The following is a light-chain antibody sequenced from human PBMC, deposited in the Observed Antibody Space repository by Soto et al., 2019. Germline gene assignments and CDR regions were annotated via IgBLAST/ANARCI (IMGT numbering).Light chain of an antibody. CDR3: QQRSNWPPIT. Sequence: EIVLTQSPATLSLSPGERATLSCRASQSVRSYLAWYQQKPGQAPRLLIYDASNRATGITARFSGSGSGTDFTLTISSLEPEDFAVYYCQQRSNWPPITFGQGTRLEIK. V-gene: IGKV3-11*01. CDR1: QSVRSY. J-gene: IGKJ5*01. CDR2: DAS.